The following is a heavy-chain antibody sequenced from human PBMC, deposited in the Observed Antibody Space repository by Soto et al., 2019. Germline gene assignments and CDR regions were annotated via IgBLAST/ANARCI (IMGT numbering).Heavy chain of an antibody. CDR2: ISGSGGTT. J-gene: IGHJ4*02. Sequence: EVQLLESGGGLVQPGGSLRLSCAASGFTFGSYAMSWVRQSPGKGLECVSAISGSGGTTYYADSVKGRFTISRDNSKNTLDLQMNSLRAEDTAVYYCAKRACGGGSCHHYFDYWGQGTLVTVSS. CDR1: GFTFGSYA. V-gene: IGHV3-23*01. CDR3: AKRACGGGSCHHYFDY. D-gene: IGHD2-15*01.